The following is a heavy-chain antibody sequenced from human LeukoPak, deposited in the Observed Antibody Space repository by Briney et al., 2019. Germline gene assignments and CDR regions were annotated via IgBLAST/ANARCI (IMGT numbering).Heavy chain of an antibody. Sequence: PGGSLRLSCAASGFTFDDYAMHWVRQAPGKGLEWVSGISWNSGSIGYADSVKGRFTISRDNAKNSLHLQMNSLRAEDTALYYCAKDIGRFPHALDIWGQGTMVTVSS. V-gene: IGHV3-9*01. D-gene: IGHD2-21*01. CDR2: ISWNSGSI. CDR3: AKDIGRFPHALDI. J-gene: IGHJ3*02. CDR1: GFTFDDYA.